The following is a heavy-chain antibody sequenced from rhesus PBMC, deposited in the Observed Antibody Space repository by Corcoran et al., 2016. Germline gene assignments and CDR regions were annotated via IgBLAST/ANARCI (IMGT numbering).Heavy chain of an antibody. J-gene: IGHJ6*01. V-gene: IGHV4-147*01. Sequence: QVQLQESGPGLVKPSETLSLTCAVSGGSITSNYWSWIRQSPGKGLEWIGYIYGGRRRTSYTPSLKSRVSFSRDTSKNQRSLGLSSVTAADTSVYSCASLVAGSGLDAWGQGVVVTVSS. D-gene: IGHD6-37*01. CDR1: GGSITSNY. CDR3: ASLVAGSGLDA. CDR2: IYGGRRRT.